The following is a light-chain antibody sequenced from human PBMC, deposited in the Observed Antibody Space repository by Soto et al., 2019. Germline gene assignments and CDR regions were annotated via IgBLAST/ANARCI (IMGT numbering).Light chain of an antibody. CDR2: YAS. CDR3: QHYNNWPPT. Sequence: EMVMTQSPATLSVSPGERVTLSCRASESVHRNSAWYQQKPGQGPSLLIYYASTRATGVPDRFTGSGSGTEFTLTISSLQSEDSGVYHCQHYNNWPPTFGPGTKVEIK. V-gene: IGKV3-15*01. CDR1: ESVHRN. J-gene: IGKJ3*01.